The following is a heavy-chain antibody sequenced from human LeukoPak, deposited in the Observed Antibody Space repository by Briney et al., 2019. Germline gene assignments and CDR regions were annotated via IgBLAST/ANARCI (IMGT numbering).Heavy chain of an antibody. J-gene: IGHJ4*02. D-gene: IGHD5-18*01. CDR1: GYTFTSYD. CDR2: MNPNSGNT. V-gene: IGHV1-8*01. Sequence: GASVKVSCKASGYTFTSYDINWVRQATGQGLEWMGWMNPNSGNTGYAQKFQGRVTITADKSTSTAYMELSSLRSEDTAVYYCARDLVRLWSFDYWGQGTLVTVSS. CDR3: ARDLVRLWSFDY.